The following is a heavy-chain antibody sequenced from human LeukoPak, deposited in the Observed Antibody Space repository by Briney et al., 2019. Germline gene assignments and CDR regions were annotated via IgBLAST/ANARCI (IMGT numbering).Heavy chain of an antibody. J-gene: IGHJ3*02. CDR2: IWYDGSNK. D-gene: IGHD3-3*01. CDR1: GFTFSSYG. Sequence: HPGRSLRLSCAASGFTFSSYGMHWVRQAPGKGLEWVAVIWYDGSNKYYADSVKGRFTISRDNSKNTLYLQMNGLRAEDTAVYYCAKIRFLEEGVFDIWGQGTMVTVSS. CDR3: AKIRFLEEGVFDI. V-gene: IGHV3-33*06.